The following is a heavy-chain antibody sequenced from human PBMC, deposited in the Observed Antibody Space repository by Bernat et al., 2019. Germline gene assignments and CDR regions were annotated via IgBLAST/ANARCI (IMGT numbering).Heavy chain of an antibody. J-gene: IGHJ6*02. V-gene: IGHV3-21*01. Sequence: EVQLVESGGGLVKPGGSLRLSCAASGFTFSSYSMNWVRQAPGKGLEWVSSISGSSSYIYYADSVKGRFTISRDNAKNSLYLQMNSLRAEDMAVYYCASSGHYYSYGMDVWGQGTTVTVSS. CDR1: GFTFSSYS. CDR3: ASSGHYYSYGMDV. CDR2: ISGSSSYI.